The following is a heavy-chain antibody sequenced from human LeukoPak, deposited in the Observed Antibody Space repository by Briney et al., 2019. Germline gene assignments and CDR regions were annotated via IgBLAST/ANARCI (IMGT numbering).Heavy chain of an antibody. D-gene: IGHD5-24*01. Sequence: SETLSLTCTVSGGSISSYYWSWIRQPPGKGLELIGYIYFSGSTNYNPSLKSRVTISVDTSKNQFSLKLSSVTAADTAVYYCAREGDGYNGVAFDIWGQGTMVTVSS. CDR2: IYFSGST. V-gene: IGHV4-59*01. CDR3: AREGDGYNGVAFDI. J-gene: IGHJ3*02. CDR1: GGSISSYY.